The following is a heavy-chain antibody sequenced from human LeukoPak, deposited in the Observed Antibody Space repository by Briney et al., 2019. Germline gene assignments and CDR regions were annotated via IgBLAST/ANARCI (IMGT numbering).Heavy chain of an antibody. CDR1: GGSISSSSYY. V-gene: IGHV4-39*07. J-gene: IGHJ3*02. Sequence: SETLSLTCTVSGGSISSSSYYWGWIRQPPGKGLEWIGSIYYSGSTYYNPSLKSRVTISVDTSKNQFSLKLSSVTAADTAVYCCAREEGGDFWSGSGDAFDIWGQGTMVTVSS. CDR2: IYYSGST. CDR3: AREEGGDFWSGSGDAFDI. D-gene: IGHD3-3*01.